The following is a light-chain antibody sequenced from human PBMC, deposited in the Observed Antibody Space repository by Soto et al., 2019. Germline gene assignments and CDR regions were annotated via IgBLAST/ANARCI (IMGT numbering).Light chain of an antibody. J-gene: IGKJ1*01. Sequence: EIVMTQSPATLSVSPGERATLSCRASQSVSSNLSWYQQKTGQAPRLFTYGASTRATGIPARFSGSGSGTEFTLTISRLQTENFAVYYCQQYNNWPPWTFGQGTKVE. CDR1: QSVSSN. CDR3: QQYNNWPPWT. CDR2: GAS. V-gene: IGKV3-15*01.